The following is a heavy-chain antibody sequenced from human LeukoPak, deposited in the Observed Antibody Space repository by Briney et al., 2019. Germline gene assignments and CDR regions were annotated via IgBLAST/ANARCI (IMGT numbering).Heavy chain of an antibody. Sequence: GGSLRLSCTTSGFTFGDYSMSWFRQAPGKGLEWVGFIRSKGYGGTAEYAASVKGRFTISRDDSNSIAYLQMDSLKTEDTAVYYCTREIRYFDWFQADYWGQGTLVSVSS. V-gene: IGHV3-49*03. J-gene: IGHJ4*02. CDR2: IRSKGYGGTA. CDR1: GFTFGDYS. D-gene: IGHD3-9*01. CDR3: TREIRYFDWFQADY.